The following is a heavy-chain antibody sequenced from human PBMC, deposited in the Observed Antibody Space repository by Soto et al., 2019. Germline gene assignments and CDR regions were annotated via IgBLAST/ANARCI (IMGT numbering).Heavy chain of an antibody. J-gene: IGHJ3*01. V-gene: IGHV5-51*01. D-gene: IGHD2-15*01. CDR2: IYPGDSDT. Sequence: PLESLKLSCEIFGYIFTTYWIALVRQMPGKGLEWMGIIYPGDSDTRYSPSFQGQVTISVDKSINTAYLQLNSLRASDTAIYYCARRGGSVFFDVWGQGTMVTVSS. CDR3: ARRGGSVFFDV. CDR1: GYIFTTYW.